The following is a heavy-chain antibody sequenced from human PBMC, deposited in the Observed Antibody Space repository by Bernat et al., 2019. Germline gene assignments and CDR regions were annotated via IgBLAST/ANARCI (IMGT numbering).Heavy chain of an antibody. V-gene: IGHV3-53*01. CDR2: IYSGGTT. CDR3: ARDATYIGGGWFDP. D-gene: IGHD3-10*01. Sequence: EVQLVESGGGLIQPGGSLRLSCAASGFTVSSNYMIWVRQAPGKGLEWVSVIYSGGTTYYADSVKGRLTISRDNSKNTLYLQMNSLRAEDTAVYYCARDATYIGGGWFDPWGQGTLVTVSS. J-gene: IGHJ5*02. CDR1: GFTVSSNY.